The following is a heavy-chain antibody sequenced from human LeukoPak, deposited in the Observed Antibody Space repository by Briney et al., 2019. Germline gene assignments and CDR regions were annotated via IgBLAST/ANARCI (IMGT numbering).Heavy chain of an antibody. Sequence: PSETLSLTCTVSGGSISSGDYYWSWIRQPPGKGLEWIGYIYYSGSTYYNPSLKSRVTISVDTSKNQFSLKLSSVTAADTAVYYCARGVDIVVVPAAIRGSVYWFDPWGQGTLVTVSS. J-gene: IGHJ5*02. V-gene: IGHV4-30-4*08. CDR3: ARGVDIVVVPAAIRGSVYWFDP. D-gene: IGHD2-2*02. CDR1: GGSISSGDYY. CDR2: IYYSGST.